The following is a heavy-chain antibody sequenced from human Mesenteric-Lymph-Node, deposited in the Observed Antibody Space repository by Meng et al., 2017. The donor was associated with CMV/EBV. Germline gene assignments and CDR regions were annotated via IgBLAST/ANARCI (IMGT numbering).Heavy chain of an antibody. Sequence: SISSSSYYWGWIRQPPGKGLEWIGSIYYSGSTYYNPSLKSRVTISVDTSKNQFSLKLSSVTAADTAVYYCARVPPALEYYDQYYFDYWGQGTLVTVSS. V-gene: IGHV4-39*07. D-gene: IGHD3-3*01. CDR3: ARVPPALEYYDQYYFDY. CDR2: IYYSGST. CDR1: SISSSSYY. J-gene: IGHJ4*02.